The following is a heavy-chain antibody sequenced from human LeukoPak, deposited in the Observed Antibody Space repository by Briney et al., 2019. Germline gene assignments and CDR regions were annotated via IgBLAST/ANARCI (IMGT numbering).Heavy chain of an antibody. D-gene: IGHD3-10*01. V-gene: IGHV4-34*01. CDR2: INHSGST. CDR3: ARDKGRITMVRGVFDY. Sequence: PSETLSLTCAVYGGSFSGYYWSWFRLPPGKGLEWIGEINHSGSTNYNPSLKSRVTISVDTSKNQFSLKLSSVTAADTAVYYCARDKGRITMVRGVFDYWGQGTLVTVSS. J-gene: IGHJ4*02. CDR1: GGSFSGYY.